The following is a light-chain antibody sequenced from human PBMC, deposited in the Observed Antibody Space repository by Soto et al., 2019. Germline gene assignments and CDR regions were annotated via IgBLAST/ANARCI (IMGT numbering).Light chain of an antibody. J-gene: IGLJ1*01. V-gene: IGLV2-23*02. CDR1: SSDVGTYDL. CDR3: CSYADTSTLFV. CDR2: DVS. Sequence: QSALTQPASVSGSPGQSITLSCTGTSSDVGTYDLVSWYQQHPGKAPKLMIYDVSKRPLGVSNRFSGSKSGYTASLTISGLQAEDEGDYSCCSYADTSTLFVFGSGTKLTVL.